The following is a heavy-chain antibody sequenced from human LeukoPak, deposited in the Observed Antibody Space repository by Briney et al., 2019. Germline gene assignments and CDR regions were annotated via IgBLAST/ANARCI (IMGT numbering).Heavy chain of an antibody. CDR2: IYWDDDK. CDR3: SRTRRGQIGWTNDY. Sequence: SGRTLVKPTQTLTLTCTFSGFSLTTSVVGVGWIRQPPGKALEWLALIYWDDDKRYSPSLKSRVTITKDTSKNQVVLTMTNMDPVDTATYYCSRTRRGQIGWTNDYWGQGTLVTVSS. CDR1: GFSLTTSVVG. D-gene: IGHD6-19*01. V-gene: IGHV2-5*02. J-gene: IGHJ4*02.